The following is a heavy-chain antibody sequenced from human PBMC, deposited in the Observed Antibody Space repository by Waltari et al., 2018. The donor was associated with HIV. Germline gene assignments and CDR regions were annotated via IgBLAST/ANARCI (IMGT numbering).Heavy chain of an antibody. CDR2: MYNSGTT. D-gene: IGHD2-2*01. V-gene: IGHV4-39*01. CDR1: GGSIPRTDFY. J-gene: IGHJ4*02. CDR3: ARRGDGFNQHARLDH. Sequence: QLHLQESGPGLVKPSETLALPCTVSGGSIPRTDFYWAWIRQPPGKGLEWIGLMYNSGTTDYNPSLKSRVSMSRDTSKNRFSLRLHSVTAADTAIYYCARRGDGFNQHARLDHWGPGTLVTVSS.